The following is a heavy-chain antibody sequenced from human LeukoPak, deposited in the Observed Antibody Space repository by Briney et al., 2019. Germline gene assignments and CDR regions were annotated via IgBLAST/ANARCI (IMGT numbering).Heavy chain of an antibody. Sequence: KPSETLSLTCTVSGGSISSSSYYWGWIRQPPGKGLEWIGSIYYSGSTYYNPSLKSRVTISVDTSKNQFSLKLSSVTAADTAVYYCARHVAGREYQLLFWEVYHFDYWGQGTLVTVSS. CDR3: ARHVAGREYQLLFWEVYHFDY. D-gene: IGHD2-2*01. J-gene: IGHJ4*02. CDR1: GGSISSSSYY. CDR2: IYYSGST. V-gene: IGHV4-39*01.